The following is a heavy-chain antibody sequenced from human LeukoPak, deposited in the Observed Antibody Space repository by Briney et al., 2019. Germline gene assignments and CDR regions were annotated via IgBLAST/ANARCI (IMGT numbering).Heavy chain of an antibody. V-gene: IGHV3-23*01. Sequence: GGSLRPSCAASGFTFSSYAMSWVRQAPGKGLEWVSTVSGSGGSTYYADSVKGRFTISRDNAKSSLFLHMNSLRAEDTAIYYCVRDSYYAFDIWGQGTVVAVSS. CDR1: GFTFSSYA. CDR2: VSGSGGST. J-gene: IGHJ3*02. D-gene: IGHD2-8*01. CDR3: VRDSYYAFDI.